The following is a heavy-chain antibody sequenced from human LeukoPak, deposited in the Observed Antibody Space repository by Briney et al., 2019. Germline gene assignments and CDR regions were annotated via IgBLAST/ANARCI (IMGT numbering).Heavy chain of an antibody. Sequence: HPGGSLRLSCAASGFTFISYTMGWVRQAPGKGLEWVSTITGSGGSTSYADSVKGRFTISRDNSRSTLFLQLNSLRAEDTAVYYCAKKLVMGPTGGFDPWGQGTQVTVSS. CDR3: AKKLVMGPTGGFDP. D-gene: IGHD1-26*01. CDR2: ITGSGGST. CDR1: GFTFISYT. V-gene: IGHV3-23*01. J-gene: IGHJ5*02.